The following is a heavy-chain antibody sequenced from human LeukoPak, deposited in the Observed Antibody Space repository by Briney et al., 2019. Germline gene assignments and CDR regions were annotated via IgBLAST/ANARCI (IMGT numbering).Heavy chain of an antibody. Sequence: GRSLRLSCAASGFTFTSFAMSWVRQAPGKGLEWVSTISRSGVATYYANSVKGRFTISRDNSKNTVYLQMNSLRAEDTAIYYCAKHSHDGSAPYYEVQLDYWGQGTLVTVSS. CDR1: GFTFTSFA. CDR3: AKHSHDGSAPYYEVQLDY. D-gene: IGHD3-22*01. CDR2: ISRSGVAT. J-gene: IGHJ4*02. V-gene: IGHV3-23*01.